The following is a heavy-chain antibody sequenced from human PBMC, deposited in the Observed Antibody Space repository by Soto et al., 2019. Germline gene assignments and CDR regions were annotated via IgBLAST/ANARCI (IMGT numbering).Heavy chain of an antibody. Sequence: QVQLVQSGAEVKKTGASVKVSCEAPGHYFSGYYMYWVRQAPGHGLEWMGWINLNSGGTNYAQKFQCRGTMTRDTSITTGYMDLRVRTSDDKAVDYCASATPDYGISGYLEVWGLGTLVTVSS. J-gene: IGHJ4*02. CDR2: INLNSGGT. CDR1: GHYFSGYY. D-gene: IGHD3-22*01. V-gene: IGHV1-2*02. CDR3: ASATPDYGISGYLEV.